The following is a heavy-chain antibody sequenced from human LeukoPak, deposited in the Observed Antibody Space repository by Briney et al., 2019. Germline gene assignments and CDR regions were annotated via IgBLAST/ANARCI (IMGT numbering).Heavy chain of an antibody. V-gene: IGHV4-38-2*01. Sequence: PSETLSLTCDVSGYSISSGYYWGWIRQPPGKGLEWIGSIYHSGSTYYNPSLKSRVTISVDTSKNQFSLKLSSVTAADTAVYYCAMEVVPAAMWSLHWFDPWGQGTLVTVSS. D-gene: IGHD2-2*01. CDR3: AMEVVPAAMWSLHWFDP. CDR2: IYHSGST. CDR1: GYSISSGYY. J-gene: IGHJ5*02.